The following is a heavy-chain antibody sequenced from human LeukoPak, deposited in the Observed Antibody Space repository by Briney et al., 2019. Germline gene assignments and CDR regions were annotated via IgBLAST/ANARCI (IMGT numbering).Heavy chain of an antibody. Sequence: PGGSLRLSCSASGFVFSIYTMYWVRQAPGKGPEYVSTISGSGNGGSIYYADFVKGRFTISRDDSKSILYLQMNGLRSEDTAVYYCVKDFGRVRGTPDSWGQGTLVTVSS. J-gene: IGHJ4*02. V-gene: IGHV3-64D*06. CDR2: ISGSGNGGSI. CDR1: GFVFSIYT. CDR3: VKDFGRVRGTPDS. D-gene: IGHD3-16*01.